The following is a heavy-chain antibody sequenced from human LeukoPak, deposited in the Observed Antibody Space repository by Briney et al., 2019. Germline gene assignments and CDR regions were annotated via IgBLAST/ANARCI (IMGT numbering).Heavy chain of an antibody. CDR2: INPVDSET. CDR3: ARQGSSTTSWQTIDY. CDR1: GYRFTDHW. J-gene: IGHJ4*02. Sequence: GESLKISCKGSGYRFTDHWIAWVRQMPGKGLECMGIINPVDSETRYSPSFQGQVTISVDKSITTASRQWSSLRASDTAMYYCARQGSSTTSWQTIDYWGQGTLVSVSS. D-gene: IGHD2-2*01. V-gene: IGHV5-51*01.